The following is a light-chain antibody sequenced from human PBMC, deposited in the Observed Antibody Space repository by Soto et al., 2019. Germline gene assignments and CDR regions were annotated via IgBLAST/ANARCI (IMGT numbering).Light chain of an antibody. CDR2: KTS. CDR3: QPYNRFPYT. V-gene: IGKV1-5*03. Sequence: DIQMTQSPSTLSASVGDRVTITCRASQSISSWLAWYQQKPGTAPKLLIYKTSGLESGVPSRFSGSGSGTEFTLTISSLQPDDFATYYCQPYNRFPYTFGQGTRLEIK. J-gene: IGKJ2*01. CDR1: QSISSW.